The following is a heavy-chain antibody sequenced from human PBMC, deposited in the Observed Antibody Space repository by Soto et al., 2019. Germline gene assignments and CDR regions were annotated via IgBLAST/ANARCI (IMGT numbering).Heavy chain of an antibody. Sequence: QVQLVESGGGVVQPGRSLRLSCVASPVTFSYDGMHWVRQAPGKGLVWVAVIWHDGSSVYYADSVNGRFTIARDNSKNTLYLQMNSLRDEDTAVYFCARDTRLAVADEGAFDSWGQGTLVTVSS. CDR2: IWHDGSSV. J-gene: IGHJ4*02. CDR3: ARDTRLAVADEGAFDS. D-gene: IGHD6-19*01. V-gene: IGHV3-33*01. CDR1: PVTFSYDG.